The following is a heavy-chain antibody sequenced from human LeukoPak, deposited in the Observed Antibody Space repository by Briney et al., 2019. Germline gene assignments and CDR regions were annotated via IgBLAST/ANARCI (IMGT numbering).Heavy chain of an antibody. Sequence: SQTLSLTCAISGDSISSNSAAWDRIRQSPSRGLEWLGRTYYRSKWYNGYAVSVKSRITINPDTSKNQFSLQLNSVTPEDTAVYYCARAKDYGDFDYWGQGTLVTVSS. J-gene: IGHJ4*02. CDR2: TYYRSKWYN. D-gene: IGHD4-17*01. CDR1: GDSISSNSAA. CDR3: ARAKDYGDFDY. V-gene: IGHV6-1*01.